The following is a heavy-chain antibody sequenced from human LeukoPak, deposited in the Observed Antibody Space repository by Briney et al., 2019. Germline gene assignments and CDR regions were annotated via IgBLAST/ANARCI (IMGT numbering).Heavy chain of an antibody. V-gene: IGHV1-2*02. D-gene: IGHD6-13*01. Sequence: ASVKVSCKASGYTFTGYYMHWVRQAPGQGLEWMGWINPNSGGTNYAQKLQGRVTMTTDTSTSTAYMELRSLRSDDTAVYYCARNIAAAGPLDYWGQGTLVTVSS. CDR1: GYTFTGYY. J-gene: IGHJ4*02. CDR3: ARNIAAAGPLDY. CDR2: INPNSGGT.